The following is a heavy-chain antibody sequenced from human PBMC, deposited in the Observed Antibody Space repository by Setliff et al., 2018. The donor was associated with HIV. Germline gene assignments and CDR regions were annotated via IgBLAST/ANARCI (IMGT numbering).Heavy chain of an antibody. D-gene: IGHD5-12*01. Sequence: ASVKVSCKPSGYSFTNHYMHWVRQAPGQGLEWMGVINPTGGSTRNTQKFQGRVTMTRDTSTSTVYMELSSLRSEDTAVYYCASAGAWQRNALDIWGQGTMVTVSS. J-gene: IGHJ3*02. V-gene: IGHV1-46*01. CDR3: ASAGAWQRNALDI. CDR1: GYSFTNHY. CDR2: INPTGGST.